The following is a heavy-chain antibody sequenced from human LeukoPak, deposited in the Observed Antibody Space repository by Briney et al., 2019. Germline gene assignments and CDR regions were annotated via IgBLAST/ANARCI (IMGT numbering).Heavy chain of an antibody. CDR3: ARGLPYYYVLAFDI. Sequence: SETLSLTCTVSGGSISSSSYYWSWIRQPPGKGLEWIGEINHSGSTNYNPSLKSRVTISVDTSKNQFSLKLSSVTAADTAVYYCARGLPYYYVLAFDIWGQGTMVTVSS. D-gene: IGHD3-10*02. CDR2: INHSGST. J-gene: IGHJ3*02. CDR1: GGSISSSSYY. V-gene: IGHV4-39*07.